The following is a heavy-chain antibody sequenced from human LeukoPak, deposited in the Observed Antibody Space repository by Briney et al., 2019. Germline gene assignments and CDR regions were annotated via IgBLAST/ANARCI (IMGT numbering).Heavy chain of an antibody. D-gene: IGHD3-22*01. CDR1: GYTFTSYG. Sequence: SVKVSCKASGYTFTSYGISWVRQAPGQGLEWMGGIIPIFGTANYAQKFQGRVTITADESTSTAYMELSSLRSEDTAVYYCAISYYYDSSGLDWGQGTLVTVPS. CDR2: IIPIFGTA. V-gene: IGHV1-69*13. J-gene: IGHJ4*02. CDR3: AISYYYDSSGLD.